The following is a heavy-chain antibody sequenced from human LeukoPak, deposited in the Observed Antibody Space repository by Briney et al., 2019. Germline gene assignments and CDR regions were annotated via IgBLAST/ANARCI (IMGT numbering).Heavy chain of an antibody. CDR2: ISAYNGNT. CDR3: ARISPMWYYYDSSGRMGAFDI. J-gene: IGHJ3*02. D-gene: IGHD3-22*01. CDR1: GYTFTSYG. Sequence: EASVKVSCKASGYTFTSYGISWVRQAPGQGLEWMGWISAYNGNTNYAQKLQGRVTMTTDTSTSTAYMGLRSLRSDDTAVYYCARISPMWYYYDSSGRMGAFDIWGQGTMVTVSS. V-gene: IGHV1-18*01.